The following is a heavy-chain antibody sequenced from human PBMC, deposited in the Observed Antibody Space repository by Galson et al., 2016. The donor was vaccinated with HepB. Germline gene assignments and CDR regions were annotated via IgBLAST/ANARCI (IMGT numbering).Heavy chain of an antibody. Sequence: SLRLSCAASGFTFSSYSMNWVRQAPGKGLEWVANIKQDGSEKYYVDSVKGRFTISRDNAKNSLYLQMNSLRAEDTAVYYCAKDAPSGGGNLGYWGQGTLVTVSS. CDR3: AKDAPSGGGNLGY. D-gene: IGHD4-23*01. CDR2: IKQDGSEK. V-gene: IGHV3-7*01. CDR1: GFTFSSYS. J-gene: IGHJ4*02.